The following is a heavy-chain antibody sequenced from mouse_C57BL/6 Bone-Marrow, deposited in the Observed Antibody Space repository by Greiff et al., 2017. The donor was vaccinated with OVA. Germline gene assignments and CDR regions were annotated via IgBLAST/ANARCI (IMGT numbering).Heavy chain of an antibody. CDR3: ARGDYGSSAWFAY. V-gene: IGHV1-82*01. CDR2: IYPGDGDT. J-gene: IGHJ3*01. CDR1: GYAFSSSW. D-gene: IGHD1-1*01. Sequence: VQLQQSGPELVKPGASVKISCKASGYAFSSSWMNWVKQRPGKGLEWIGRIYPGDGDTNYNGKFKGKATLTADKSSSTAYMQLSSLTSEDSAVYFGARGDYGSSAWFAYWGQGTLVTVSA.